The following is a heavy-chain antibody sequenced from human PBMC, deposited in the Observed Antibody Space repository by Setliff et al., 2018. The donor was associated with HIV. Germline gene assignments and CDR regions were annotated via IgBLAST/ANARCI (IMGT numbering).Heavy chain of an antibody. V-gene: IGHV4-61*09. Sequence: PSETLSLTCTVSGGSISSGSYYWSWIRQPAGKGLEWIGHIYTSGNTNHNPSLKSRVTISVDTSENQFSLKLSSVTAADTAVYYCARDPGYKSTWYGVFDIWGQGTMVTVSS. CDR3: ARDPGYKSTWYGVFDI. CDR2: IYTSGNT. J-gene: IGHJ3*02. CDR1: GGSISSGSYY. D-gene: IGHD6-13*01.